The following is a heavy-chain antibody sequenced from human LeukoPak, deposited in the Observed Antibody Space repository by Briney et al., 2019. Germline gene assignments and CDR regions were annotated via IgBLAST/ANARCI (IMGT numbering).Heavy chain of an antibody. D-gene: IGHD6-6*01. V-gene: IGHV4-4*07. J-gene: IGHJ4*02. Sequence: SETLSLTCTVSGGSISSYYWSWIRQPAGKGLEWIGRIYTSGSTNYSPSLKSRVTMSVDTSKNQISLKVNSVTAADTAVYYCARESYSSSYLFDFWGRGTLVSVSS. CDR3: ARESYSSSYLFDF. CDR1: GGSISSYY. CDR2: IYTSGST.